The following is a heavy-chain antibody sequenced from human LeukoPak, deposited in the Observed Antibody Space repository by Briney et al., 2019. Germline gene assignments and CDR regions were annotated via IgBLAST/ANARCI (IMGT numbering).Heavy chain of an antibody. Sequence: GGPLRLSCAACGFTFSSYGMLWVRQAPGKGLEGVAVISYDGSNKYYADSVKGRFTISRDNSKNTLYLQMNSLRAEDTAVYYCAKDFMVAHLYYYYGMDVWGQGTTVTVSS. CDR2: ISYDGSNK. D-gene: IGHD4/OR15-4a*01. V-gene: IGHV3-30*18. CDR1: GFTFSSYG. CDR3: AKDFMVAHLYYYYGMDV. J-gene: IGHJ6*02.